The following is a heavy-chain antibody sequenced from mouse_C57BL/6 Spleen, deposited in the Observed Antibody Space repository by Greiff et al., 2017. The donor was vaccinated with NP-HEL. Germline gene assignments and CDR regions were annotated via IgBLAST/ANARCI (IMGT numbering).Heavy chain of an antibody. CDR1: GYSITSGYY. D-gene: IGHD1-1*01. Sequence: ESGPGLVKPSQSLSLTCSVTGYSITSGYYWTWIRQFPGNKLEWMGYISYDGSNNYNPSLKNRISITRDTSKNQFFLKLNSVTTEDTATYYCAREGIYYYGSSYLLFDYWGQGTTLTVSS. J-gene: IGHJ2*01. CDR2: ISYDGSN. V-gene: IGHV3-6*01. CDR3: AREGIYYYGSSYLLFDY.